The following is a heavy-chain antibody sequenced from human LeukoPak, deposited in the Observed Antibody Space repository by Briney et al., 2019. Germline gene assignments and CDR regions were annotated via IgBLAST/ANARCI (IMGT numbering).Heavy chain of an antibody. CDR2: IYSDGST. CDR3: ARLLSSGRSDY. J-gene: IGHJ4*02. V-gene: IGHV4-59*01. D-gene: IGHD3-22*01. Sequence: PSETLSLTCTVSGGSINTYYWSWIRQPPGKGLEWLGYIYSDGSTNYNPPLKSRLTILVDTPKNQFSLKLSSVIAADTAVYYCARLLSSGRSDYWGQGTLVTVSS. CDR1: GGSINTYY.